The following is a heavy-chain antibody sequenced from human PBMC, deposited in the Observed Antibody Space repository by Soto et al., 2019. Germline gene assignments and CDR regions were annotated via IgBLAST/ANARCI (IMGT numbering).Heavy chain of an antibody. CDR2: IRSKTNSYAT. D-gene: IGHD1-20*01. CDR1: GFTFSDSA. J-gene: IGHJ6*02. Sequence: PGGSLRLSCATSGFTFSDSAIHWVRQASGKGLEWVGRIRSKTNSYATVYGASVKGRFTISRDDSENTAYLQMNSLKIEDTAVYYCTRPITGTDGAFVNVMDVWGQGTTVTVSS. V-gene: IGHV3-73*01. CDR3: TRPITGTDGAFVNVMDV.